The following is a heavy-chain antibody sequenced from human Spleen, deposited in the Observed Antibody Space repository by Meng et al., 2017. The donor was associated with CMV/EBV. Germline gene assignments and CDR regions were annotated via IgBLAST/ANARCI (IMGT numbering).Heavy chain of an antibody. CDR3: ARDQLGWFDP. V-gene: IGHV4-34*01. CDR2: IYYSGST. Sequence: QVQLQQWGAGLLKPSXXLSLTCAVYGGSFSGYYWSWIRQPPGKGLEWIGSIYYSGSTYYNPSLKSRVTISVDTSKNQFSLKLSSVTAADTAVYYCARDQLGWFDPWGQGTLVIVSS. CDR1: GGSFSGYY. D-gene: IGHD5-24*01. J-gene: IGHJ5*02.